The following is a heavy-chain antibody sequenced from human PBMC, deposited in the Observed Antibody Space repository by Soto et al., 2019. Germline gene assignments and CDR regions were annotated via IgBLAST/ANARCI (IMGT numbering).Heavy chain of an antibody. D-gene: IGHD6-13*01. CDR3: ARELQLVRGPGQFDP. CDR1: GGSISSYY. CDR2: IYYSGST. J-gene: IGHJ5*02. V-gene: IGHV4-59*01. Sequence: PSETLSLTCTVSGGSISSYYWRWIRQPPGKGLEWIGYIYYSGSTNYNPSLKSRVTISVDTSKNQFSLKLSSVTAADTAVYYCARELQLVRGPGQFDPWGQGTLVTAPQ.